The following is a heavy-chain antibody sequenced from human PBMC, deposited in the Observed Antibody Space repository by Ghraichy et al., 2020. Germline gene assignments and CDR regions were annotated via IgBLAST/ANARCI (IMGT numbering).Heavy chain of an antibody. CDR1: GGSFSGYY. V-gene: IGHV4-34*01. CDR2: INHSGST. Sequence: SETLSLTCAVYGGSFSGYYWSWIRQPPGKGLEWIGEINHSGSTNYNPSLKSRVTISVDTSKNQFSLKLSSVTAADTAVYYCARGQLTIVVVPAATIRWDNWFDPWGQGTLVTVSS. J-gene: IGHJ5*02. D-gene: IGHD2-2*01. CDR3: ARGQLTIVVVPAATIRWDNWFDP.